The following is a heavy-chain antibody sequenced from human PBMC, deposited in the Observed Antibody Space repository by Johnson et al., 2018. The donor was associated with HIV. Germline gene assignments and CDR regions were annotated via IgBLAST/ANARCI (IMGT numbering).Heavy chain of an antibody. J-gene: IGHJ3*02. CDR1: GFTFSSYW. D-gene: IGHD5-24*01. Sequence: VQLVESGGGVVRPGGSLRLSCAASGFTFSSYWMAWVRQAPGKGLEWVANVKQDGSEKYYVDSVKGRFTISRDNAKNSLYLQMNSLRAEDTAVYYCARPRRGMATNRDAFDIWGQGTMVTVSS. V-gene: IGHV3-7*01. CDR2: VKQDGSEK. CDR3: ARPRRGMATNRDAFDI.